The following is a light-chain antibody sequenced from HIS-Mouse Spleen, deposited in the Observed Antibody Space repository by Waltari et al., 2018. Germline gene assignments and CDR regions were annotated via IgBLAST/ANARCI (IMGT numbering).Light chain of an antibody. V-gene: IGLV1-44*01. CDR3: AAWDDSLNGHWV. CDR1: SSNIGSNT. Sequence: QSVLTQPPSASGTPGQRVTISCSGSSSNIGSNTVNWYQQLPGTAPKLPIYRNNQRPSGVPDRFSGSKSGTSASLAISGLQSEDEADYYCAAWDDSLNGHWVFGGGTKLTVL. CDR2: RNN. J-gene: IGLJ3*02.